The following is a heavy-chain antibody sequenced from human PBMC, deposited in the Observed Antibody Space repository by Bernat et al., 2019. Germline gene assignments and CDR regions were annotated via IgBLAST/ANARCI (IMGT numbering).Heavy chain of an antibody. Sequence: QVQLVESGGGVVQPGRSLRLSCAASGFTFSSYGMHWVRQAPGKGLEWVADIPYDGANKYYADSVKGRFTISRDNSKNTLYLQMNSLRAEDTAVYYCARDRRGTDSGGMDVWGQGTTVTVSS. J-gene: IGHJ6*02. D-gene: IGHD3-16*01. V-gene: IGHV3-30*19. CDR3: ARDRRGTDSGGMDV. CDR1: GFTFSSYG. CDR2: IPYDGANK.